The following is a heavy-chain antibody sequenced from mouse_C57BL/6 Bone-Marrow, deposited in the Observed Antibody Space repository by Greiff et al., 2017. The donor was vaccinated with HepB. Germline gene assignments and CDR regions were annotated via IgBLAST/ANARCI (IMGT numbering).Heavy chain of an antibody. CDR2: ISDGGSYT. D-gene: IGHD2-14*01. CDR1: GFTFSSYA. CDR3: AIPSYYREAWFAY. Sequence: EVKLMESGGGLVKPGGSLKLSCAASGFTFSSYAMSWVRQTPEKRLEWVATISDGGSYTYYPDNVKGRFTISRDNAKNNLYLQMSHLKSEDTAMYYCAIPSYYREAWFAYWGQGTLVTVSA. V-gene: IGHV5-4*03. J-gene: IGHJ3*01.